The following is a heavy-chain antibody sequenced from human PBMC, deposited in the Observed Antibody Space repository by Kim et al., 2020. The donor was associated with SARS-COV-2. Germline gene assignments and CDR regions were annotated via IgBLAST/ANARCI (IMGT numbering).Heavy chain of an antibody. Sequence: IYYGEAVKGRSTSSRDNAKNSLYLRMNSLRDEDTAVYYCARDRWGGSFDLWGQGTLVTVSS. J-gene: IGHJ5*02. D-gene: IGHD3-16*01. V-gene: IGHV3-48*02. CDR3: ARDRWGGSFDL. CDR2: I.